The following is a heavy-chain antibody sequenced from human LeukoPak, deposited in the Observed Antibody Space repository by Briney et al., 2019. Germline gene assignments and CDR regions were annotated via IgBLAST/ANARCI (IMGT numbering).Heavy chain of an antibody. CDR1: GFTFSSYW. J-gene: IGHJ4*02. CDR2: INSDGSST. Sequence: PGESLRLSCAASGFTFSSYWMHWVRQAPGKGLVWVSRINSDGSSTSYADSVKGRFAISRDNAKNTLYLQMNSLRAEDTAVYYCARDLTNTAMVKALDYWGQGTLVTVSS. CDR3: ARDLTNTAMVKALDY. V-gene: IGHV3-74*01. D-gene: IGHD5-18*01.